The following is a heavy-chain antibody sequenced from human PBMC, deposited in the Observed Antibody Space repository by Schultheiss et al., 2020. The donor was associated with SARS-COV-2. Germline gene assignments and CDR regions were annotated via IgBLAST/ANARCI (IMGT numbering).Heavy chain of an antibody. J-gene: IGHJ6*03. V-gene: IGHV3-74*01. CDR3: ASEYSKPYYYYYYMDV. CDR2: INSDGSST. D-gene: IGHD4-11*01. Sequence: GGSLRLSCAASGFTFSSYWMHWVRQAPGKGLVWVSRINSDGSSTSYADSVKGRFTISRDNAKNTLYLQMNSLRAEDTAVYYCASEYSKPYYYYYYMDVWGKGTTVTVSS. CDR1: GFTFSSYW.